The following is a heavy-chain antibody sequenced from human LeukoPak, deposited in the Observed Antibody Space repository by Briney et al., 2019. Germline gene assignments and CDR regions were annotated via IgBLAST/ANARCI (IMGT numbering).Heavy chain of an antibody. CDR3: VRGSGSYYQYYFDW. V-gene: IGHV1-8*01. Sequence: ASVKVSCKASKYTFTSYDINWVRQATGQGLEWMGWMNPNSGNTGYAQKFQGRVTMTRNTSISTAYMELSSPRSEDTAMYYCVRGSGSYYQYYFDWWGQGTLVTVSS. J-gene: IGHJ4*02. CDR1: KYTFTSYD. CDR2: MNPNSGNT. D-gene: IGHD3-10*01.